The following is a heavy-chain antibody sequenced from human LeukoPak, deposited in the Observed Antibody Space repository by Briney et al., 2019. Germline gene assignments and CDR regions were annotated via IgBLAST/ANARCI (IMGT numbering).Heavy chain of an antibody. CDR3: ARVGGSTYYYGSGNYYYYMDV. Sequence: ASVKVSCKASGYTFTSYGISWVRQAPGQGLEWMGWISAYNGNTNYAEKVQGRVTMTTDTSTSTAYMELRSLRSDDTAVYYCARVGGSTYYYGSGNYYYYMDVWGKGTTVTVSS. CDR1: GYTFTSYG. J-gene: IGHJ6*03. V-gene: IGHV1-18*01. D-gene: IGHD3-10*01. CDR2: ISAYNGNT.